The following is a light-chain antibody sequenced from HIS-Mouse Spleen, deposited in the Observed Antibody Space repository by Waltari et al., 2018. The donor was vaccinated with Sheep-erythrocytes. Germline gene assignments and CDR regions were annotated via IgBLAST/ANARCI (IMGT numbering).Light chain of an antibody. V-gene: IGLV2-11*01. Sequence: QSALTQPRSVSGSPGQSVTISCTGTSSDVGGYNYVSWYQQHPGKAPNLMIYAVSKRPSGVTDRFSGSKSGNTASLTISGLQAEDEADYYCCSYAGSYNHVFATGTKVTVL. CDR2: AVS. CDR3: CSYAGSYNHV. CDR1: SSDVGGYNY. J-gene: IGLJ1*01.